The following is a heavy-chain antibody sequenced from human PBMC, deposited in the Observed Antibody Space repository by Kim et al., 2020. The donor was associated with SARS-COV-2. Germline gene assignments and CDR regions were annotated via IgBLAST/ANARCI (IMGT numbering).Heavy chain of an antibody. D-gene: IGHD2-15*01. J-gene: IGHJ6*02. V-gene: IGHV3-23*01. CDR3: AKYCSAATCFYYYGMDV. Sequence: VKGRFTISRDNSKTTVCLQIGSLRAEDTAVYYCAKYCSAATCFYYYGMDVWGQGTTVTVSS.